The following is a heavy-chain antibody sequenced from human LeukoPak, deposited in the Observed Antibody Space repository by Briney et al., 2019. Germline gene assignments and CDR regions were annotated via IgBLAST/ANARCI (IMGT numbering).Heavy chain of an antibody. Sequence: GGSLRLSCAASGFTFSSYAMSWVRQAPGKGLEWVSAICGNGADTYYADSVKGRFTISRDNSKNTLYLQMNSLRAEDTAVYYCAKVPNSGSYYYFDYWGQGALVTVSS. CDR2: ICGNGADT. CDR1: GFTFSSYA. CDR3: AKVPNSGSYYYFDY. J-gene: IGHJ4*02. V-gene: IGHV3-23*01. D-gene: IGHD1-26*01.